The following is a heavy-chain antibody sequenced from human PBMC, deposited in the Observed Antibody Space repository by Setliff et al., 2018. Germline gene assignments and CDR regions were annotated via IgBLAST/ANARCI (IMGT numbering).Heavy chain of an antibody. V-gene: IGHV4-39*07. D-gene: IGHD2-8*02. CDR1: GGSISSGSYY. Sequence: SETLSLTCTVSGGSISSGSYYWGWIRQPPGEGLEWIGSIYYSGSTYYNPSLKSRVTISVDTSKNQFSLKLSSVTAADTALYYCTVYNTGSSKDHYWGQGTPVTVSS. CDR3: TVYNTGSSKDHY. CDR2: IYYSGST. J-gene: IGHJ4*02.